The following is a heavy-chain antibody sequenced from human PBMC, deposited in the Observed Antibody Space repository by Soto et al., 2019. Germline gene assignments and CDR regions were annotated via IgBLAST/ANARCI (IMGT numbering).Heavy chain of an antibody. Sequence: EVELVESGGAVVQPVGSLRLSCAASGFSSGDYNIHWFRQGPGRGLEWVSLITWDGGTKYYADSVKGRFTISKDTGKNSVYLQMDSLRSEDSALYYCAQAKRRYGNTSGVYFDYWGQRTLVTVSS. CDR3: AQAKRRYGNTSGVYFDY. V-gene: IGHV3-43*01. CDR2: ITWDGGTK. J-gene: IGHJ4*02. D-gene: IGHD2-15*01. CDR1: GFSSGDYN.